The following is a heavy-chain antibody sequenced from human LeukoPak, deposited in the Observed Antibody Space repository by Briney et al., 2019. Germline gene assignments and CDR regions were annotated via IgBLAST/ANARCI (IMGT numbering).Heavy chain of an antibody. CDR2: ISGSGGST. D-gene: IGHD3-9*01. CDR1: GFTFSSYA. J-gene: IGHJ3*02. Sequence: GGSLRLSCAASGFTFSSYAMSWVRQAPGKGLEWVSAISGSGGSTYYADSVKSRFTISRDNSKNTLYLQMNSLRAEDTAVYYCAKDSARYFDPGSHAFDIWGQGTMVTVSS. CDR3: AKDSARYFDPGSHAFDI. V-gene: IGHV3-23*01.